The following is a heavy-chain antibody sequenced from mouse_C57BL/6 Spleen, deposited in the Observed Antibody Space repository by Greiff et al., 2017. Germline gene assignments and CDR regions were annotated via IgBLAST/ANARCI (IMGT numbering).Heavy chain of an antibody. Sequence: EVKLQESGPGLVKPSQSLSLTCSVTGYSITSGYYWNWIRQFPGNKLEWMGYISYDGSNNYNPSLKNRISITRDTSKNQFFLKLNSVTTEDTATYYCARVNYDYDDYAMDYWGQGTSVTVSS. CDR3: ARVNYDYDDYAMDY. CDR2: ISYDGSN. CDR1: GYSITSGYY. V-gene: IGHV3-6*01. J-gene: IGHJ4*01. D-gene: IGHD2-4*01.